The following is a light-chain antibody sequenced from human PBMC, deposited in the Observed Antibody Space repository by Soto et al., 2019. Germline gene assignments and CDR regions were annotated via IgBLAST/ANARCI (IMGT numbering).Light chain of an antibody. CDR2: EVS. J-gene: IGLJ2*01. Sequence: QSVLTQPASVSGSPGQSITISCTGTSSDVGGYNYVSWYQQSPGKAPKLMIYEVSNRPSGVSNRFSGSKSGNTASLTISGLQAEDEADYYCSSYATSSTPVVFGGGTKLTVL. CDR1: SSDVGGYNY. V-gene: IGLV2-14*01. CDR3: SSYATSSTPVV.